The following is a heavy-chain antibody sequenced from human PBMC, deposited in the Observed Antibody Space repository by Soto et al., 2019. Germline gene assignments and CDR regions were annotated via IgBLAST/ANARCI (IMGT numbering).Heavy chain of an antibody. CDR3: ASLPPHYYCYYMDV. V-gene: IGHV3-66*01. Sequence: EVQLVESGGGLVQPGGSLRLSCAASGFTVSSNYMNWVRQAPGKGLEWVSVIYSGGSTYYADSVKGRFTISRDNSKNTLYLQMNSLRVEDTAVYYCASLPPHYYCYYMDVRCKGTTVTVFS. CDR2: IYSGGST. J-gene: IGHJ6*03. CDR1: GFTVSSNY.